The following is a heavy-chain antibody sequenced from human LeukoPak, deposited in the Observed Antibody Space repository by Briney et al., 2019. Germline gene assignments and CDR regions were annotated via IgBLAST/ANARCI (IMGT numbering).Heavy chain of an antibody. J-gene: IGHJ4*02. CDR2: IYSGGST. CDR3: ARGVDGDYSFDY. CDR1: GFTVSSNY. Sequence: GGSLRLSCAASGFTVSSNYMSWVRQARGKGLEWVSVIYSGGSTYYADSVKGRFTISRDNSKNTLYLQMNSLRAEDTAVYYCARGVDGDYSFDYWGQGTLVTVSS. V-gene: IGHV3-53*01. D-gene: IGHD4-17*01.